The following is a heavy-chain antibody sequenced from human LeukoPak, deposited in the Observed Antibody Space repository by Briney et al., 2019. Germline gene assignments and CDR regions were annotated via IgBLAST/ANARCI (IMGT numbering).Heavy chain of an antibody. V-gene: IGHV3-64*01. CDR1: GFTFSSYA. CDR3: AREGDPNYGSGGQGFDY. J-gene: IGHJ4*02. CDR2: ISSNGGST. Sequence: GGSLRLSCAASGFTFSSYAMHWVRQAPGKGLEYVSAISSNGGSTYYANSVKGRFTISRDNSKNTLYLQMGSLRAEDMAVYYCAREGDPNYGSGGQGFDYWGQGTLVTVSS. D-gene: IGHD3-10*01.